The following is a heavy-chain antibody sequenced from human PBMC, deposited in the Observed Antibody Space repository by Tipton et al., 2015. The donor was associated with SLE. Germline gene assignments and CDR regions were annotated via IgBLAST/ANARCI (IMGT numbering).Heavy chain of an antibody. CDR1: GFTVSSNY. J-gene: IGHJ2*01. CDR2: IYSGGST. CDR3: ARDTGIEKDFDL. Sequence: GSLRLSCAASGFTVSSNYMSWVRQAPGKGLEWVSVIYSGGSTYYADSVKGRFTISRDNSKNSLYLQMNSLRVEDTGVYFCARDTGIEKDFDLWGRGTQVTVSS. D-gene: IGHD6-13*01. V-gene: IGHV3-66*01.